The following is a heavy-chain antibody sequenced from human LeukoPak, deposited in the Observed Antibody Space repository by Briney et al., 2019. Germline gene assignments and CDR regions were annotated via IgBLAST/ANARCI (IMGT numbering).Heavy chain of an antibody. CDR3: ARAHSIFGNYMEV. CDR2: ISSSSSYI. Sequence: GGSLRLSCAASGFIISSYGMNWVRQATGRGLEGVSSISSSSSYIYCADSVKGRFTISRDNAKSSLYLQMNSLRAEDTAVYYCARAHSIFGNYMEVWGKGTRVTVSS. CDR1: GFIISSYG. J-gene: IGHJ6*03. V-gene: IGHV3-21*01. D-gene: IGHD3-3*01.